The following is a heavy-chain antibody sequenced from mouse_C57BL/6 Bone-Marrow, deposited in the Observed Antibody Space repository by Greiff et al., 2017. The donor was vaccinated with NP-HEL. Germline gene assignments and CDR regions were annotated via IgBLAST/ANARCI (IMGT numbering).Heavy chain of an antibody. CDR3: ARHGHYYGSSPWFAY. CDR1: GFTFSSYG. CDR2: ISSGGSYT. V-gene: IGHV5-6*01. Sequence: EVQLVESGGDLVKPGGSLKLSCAASGFTFSSYGMSWVRQTPDKRLEWVATISSGGSYTYYPDSVKGRFTISRDNAKKTLYLQMSSLKSEDTAMYYCARHGHYYGSSPWFAYWGQGTLVTVSA. J-gene: IGHJ3*01. D-gene: IGHD1-1*01.